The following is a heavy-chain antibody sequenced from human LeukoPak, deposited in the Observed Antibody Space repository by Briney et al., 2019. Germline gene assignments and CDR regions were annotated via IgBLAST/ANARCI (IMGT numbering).Heavy chain of an antibody. CDR1: GFTFSRYA. J-gene: IGHJ6*02. Sequence: PGRSLRLSCAASGFTFSRYAMHWVRQAPGKGLECVAVILYDGSNKYYADSVKGRFTISRDNSKNTLYLQMNSLRAEDTAVYYCAKRGRKLYGGNFDYYYGMDVWGQGTTVTVSS. CDR3: AKRGRKLYGGNFDYYYGMDV. CDR2: ILYDGSNK. D-gene: IGHD4-23*01. V-gene: IGHV3-30-3*01.